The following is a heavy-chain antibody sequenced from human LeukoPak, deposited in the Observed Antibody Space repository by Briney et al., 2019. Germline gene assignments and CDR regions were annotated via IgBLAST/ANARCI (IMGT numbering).Heavy chain of an antibody. Sequence: SETLSLTCTVSGGSISPYYWSWIRQSPGKGLEWIAHIYYTGISDHNPSLKSRVTISADTSKNQFSLKLSSVTAADTAIYYCARHLAPSSGYLTLDYWGQGTLVTVSS. V-gene: IGHV4-59*08. CDR3: ARHLAPSSGYLTLDY. CDR2: IYYTGIS. CDR1: GGSISPYY. J-gene: IGHJ4*02. D-gene: IGHD3-22*01.